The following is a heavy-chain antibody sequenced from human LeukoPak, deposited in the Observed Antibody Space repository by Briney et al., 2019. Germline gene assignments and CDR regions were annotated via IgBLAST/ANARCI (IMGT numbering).Heavy chain of an antibody. V-gene: IGHV3-53*01. J-gene: IGHJ3*02. D-gene: IGHD6-13*01. Sequence: GGSLRLSCAASGFTVSSNYMSWVRQAPGKGLEWVSVIYSGGSTYYADSVKGRFTISRDNSKNTLYLQMNSLRAEDTAVYYCARGQLIAAAGTSAFDIWGQGTMVTVSS. CDR2: IYSGGST. CDR1: GFTVSSNY. CDR3: ARGQLIAAAGTSAFDI.